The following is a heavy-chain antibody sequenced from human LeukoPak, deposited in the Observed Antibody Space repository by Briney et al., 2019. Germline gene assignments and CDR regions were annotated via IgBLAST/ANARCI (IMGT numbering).Heavy chain of an antibody. V-gene: IGHV3-30-3*01. CDR1: GFTFSSYA. CDR3: ARVGGSHGDFDY. CDR2: ISYDGSNK. J-gene: IGHJ4*02. D-gene: IGHD1-26*01. Sequence: GGSLRLSCAASGFTFSSYAMHWVRQAPGKGLEWVAVISYDGSNKYYADSVKGRFTISRDNSKNTLYLQMNSLRAEDTAMYYCARVGGSHGDFDYWGQGTLVTVSS.